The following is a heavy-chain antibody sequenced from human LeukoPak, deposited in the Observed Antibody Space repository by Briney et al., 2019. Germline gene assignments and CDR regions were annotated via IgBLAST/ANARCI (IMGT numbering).Heavy chain of an antibody. CDR3: ARRGYCSGGSCYPTRARVDY. CDR2: INHSGST. V-gene: IGHV4-34*01. Sequence: SETLSLTCAVYGGSFSGYYWSWIRQPPGKGLEWIGEINHSGSTNYNPSLKSRVTISVDTSKNQFSLKLSSVTAADTAVYYCARRGYCSGGSCYPTRARVDYWGQGTLVTVSS. CDR1: GGSFSGYY. J-gene: IGHJ4*02. D-gene: IGHD2-15*01.